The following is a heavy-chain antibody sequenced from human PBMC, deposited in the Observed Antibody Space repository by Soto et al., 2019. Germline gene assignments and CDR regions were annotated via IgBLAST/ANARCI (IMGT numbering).Heavy chain of an antibody. V-gene: IGHV3-23*01. CDR3: AKDLWFGELAIDY. CDR1: GFNFAGYA. D-gene: IGHD3-10*01. Sequence: EGQLLESGEDLVQPGGSLRLSCAASGFNFAGYAMTWVRQAPGKGLDWVAGISARGSNIYYADSVKGRFTISRDNSKNILYLQMNSLRAEDTALYYCAKDLWFGELAIDYWGQGTRVTVSS. CDR2: ISARGSNI. J-gene: IGHJ4*02.